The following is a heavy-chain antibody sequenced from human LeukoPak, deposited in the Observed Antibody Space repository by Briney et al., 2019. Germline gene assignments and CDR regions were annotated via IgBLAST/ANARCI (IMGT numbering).Heavy chain of an antibody. V-gene: IGHV3-7*01. J-gene: IGHJ4*02. Sequence: GGSLRLSCAASEFTFSSYWMSWVRQASGKGLEWVANIKQDGGRIYYLDSVKGRFTVSRDNAKNSLYLQMNSLRAKDTAVYYCARLGARQMLEYWGQGTLVTVSS. CDR1: EFTFSSYW. CDR2: IKQDGGRI. D-gene: IGHD4-17*01. CDR3: ARLGARQMLEY.